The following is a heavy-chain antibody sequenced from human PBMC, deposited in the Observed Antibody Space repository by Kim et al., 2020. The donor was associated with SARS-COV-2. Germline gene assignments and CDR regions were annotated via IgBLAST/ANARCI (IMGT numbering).Heavy chain of an antibody. CDR3: ARDLWLGATTDGSDY. CDR2: ISAYNGNT. V-gene: IGHV1-18*01. J-gene: IGHJ4*02. CDR1: GYTFTSYG. D-gene: IGHD1-26*01. Sequence: ASVKVSCKASGYTFTSYGISWVRQAPGQGLEWMGWISAYNGNTNYAQKLQGRVTMTTDTSTSTAYMELRSLRSDDTAVYYCARDLWLGATTDGSDYWGQGTLVTVSS.